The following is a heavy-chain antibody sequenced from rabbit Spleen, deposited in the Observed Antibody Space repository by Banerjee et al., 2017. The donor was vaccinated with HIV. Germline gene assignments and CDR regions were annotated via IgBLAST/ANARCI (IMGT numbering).Heavy chain of an antibody. Sequence: LEESGGGLVKPGGTLTLTCTVSGFSFSSNWICWVRQAPGKGLEWIACIDTNDGDTDYANWPKGRFTISSHNAQNTLYLHLNSLTAADTATYFCVREAGYGGYGDANLWGQGTLVTVS. CDR2: IDTNDGDT. V-gene: IGHV1S45*01. J-gene: IGHJ4*01. D-gene: IGHD6-1*01. CDR3: VREAGYGGYGDANL. CDR1: GFSFSSNW.